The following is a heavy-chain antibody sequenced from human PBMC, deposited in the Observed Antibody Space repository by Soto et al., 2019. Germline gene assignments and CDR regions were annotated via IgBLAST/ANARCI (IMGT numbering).Heavy chain of an antibody. CDR1: GYTFTDYY. J-gene: IGHJ6*02. V-gene: IGHV1-2*02. Sequence: QVHLVQSGAEVKKPGASVKVSCKASGYTFTDYYMHWVRQAPGQGLEWMGWTNPNTGGTKDAQKFQGRVTMTRDTSISTAYMELSSLRSDDTAVYYCARDWYYFDSSGYSKPVYYYYYGLDVWGQGTTVTVSS. D-gene: IGHD3-22*01. CDR2: TNPNTGGT. CDR3: ARDWYYFDSSGYSKPVYYYYYGLDV.